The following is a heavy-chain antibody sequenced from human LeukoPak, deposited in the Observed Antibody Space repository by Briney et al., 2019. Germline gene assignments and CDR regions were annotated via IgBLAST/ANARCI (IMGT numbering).Heavy chain of an antibody. CDR1: GFTFSNAW. Sequence: GGPLRLSCAASGFTFSNAWMSWVRQAPGKGLEWVGRIKSKTDGGTTDYAAPVKGRFTISRDDSKNTLYLQMNSLKTEDTAVYYCTTVTMVRGVLPEFDPWGQGTLVTVSS. CDR2: IKSKTDGGTT. D-gene: IGHD3-10*01. V-gene: IGHV3-15*01. CDR3: TTVTMVRGVLPEFDP. J-gene: IGHJ5*02.